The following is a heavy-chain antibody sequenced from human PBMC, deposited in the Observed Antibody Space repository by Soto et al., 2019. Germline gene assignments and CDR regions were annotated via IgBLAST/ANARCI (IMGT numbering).Heavy chain of an antibody. J-gene: IGHJ4*02. V-gene: IGHV3-30-3*01. CDR3: ATPLKSYYDFWSGGDY. CDR2: ISYDGSNK. D-gene: IGHD3-3*01. CDR1: GFTFSSYV. Sequence: QVQLVESGGGVVQPGRSLRLSCAASGFTFSSYVMHWVRQAPGKGLEWVAVISYDGSNKYYADSVKGRFTISRDNSKNTLYLQMNSLRAEHTAVYYCATPLKSYYDFWSGGDYWGQGTLVTVSS.